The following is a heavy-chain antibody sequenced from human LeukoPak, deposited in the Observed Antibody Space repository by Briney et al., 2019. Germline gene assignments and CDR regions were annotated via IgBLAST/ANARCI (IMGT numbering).Heavy chain of an antibody. CDR1: GFTFSSYA. Sequence: GGSLRLSCAASGFTFSSYAMSWVRQAPGKGLEWVSAISGSGGSTYYADSVEGRFTISRDNSKNTLYLQMNSLRAEDTAVYYCAKAGSLAAYYYGSGSYEFDYWGQGTLVTVSS. D-gene: IGHD3-10*01. V-gene: IGHV3-23*01. CDR3: AKAGSLAAYYYGSGSYEFDY. J-gene: IGHJ4*02. CDR2: ISGSGGST.